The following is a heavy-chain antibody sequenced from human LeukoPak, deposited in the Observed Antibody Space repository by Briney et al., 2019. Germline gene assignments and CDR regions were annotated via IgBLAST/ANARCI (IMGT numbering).Heavy chain of an antibody. J-gene: IGHJ4*02. Sequence: PSETLSLTCNVSGASMSSNYWSWIRQPPGKGLEWNGYIYHSGNTNYSPSLESRVTMSVDESKNQFSLKVNFVSAADTAVYYCASTRRAAVAGRFDSWGQGTLVTVSS. CDR1: GASMSSNY. V-gene: IGHV4-4*09. CDR3: ASTRRAAVAGRFDS. CDR2: IYHSGNT. D-gene: IGHD6-19*01.